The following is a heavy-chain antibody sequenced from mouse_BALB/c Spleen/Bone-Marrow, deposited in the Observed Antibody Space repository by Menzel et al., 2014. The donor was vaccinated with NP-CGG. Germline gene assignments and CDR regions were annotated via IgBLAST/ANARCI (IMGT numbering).Heavy chain of an antibody. Sequence: EVQVVESGGGLVQPGGSLKLSCAASGFTFSSYGMSWVRQTPDKRLELVATINSNGGSTYYPDSVKGRFTISRDNAKNTLCLQMSSLKSEDTAMYYCARDYYGSSDYWGQGTTLTVSS. CDR2: INSNGGST. CDR1: GFTFSSYG. J-gene: IGHJ2*01. CDR3: ARDYYGSSDY. D-gene: IGHD1-1*01. V-gene: IGHV5-6-3*01.